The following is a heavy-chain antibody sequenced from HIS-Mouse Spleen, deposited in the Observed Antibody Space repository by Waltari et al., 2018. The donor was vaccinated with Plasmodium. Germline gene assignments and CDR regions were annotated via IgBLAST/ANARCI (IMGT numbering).Heavy chain of an antibody. Sequence: EVQLLESGGGLVQPGGSLRLPCAASGFTCSSYWMRWVRQASGKGLEWVANIKQDGSEKYYVDSVKGRFTISRDNAKNSLYLQMNSLRAEDTAVYYCASSWYWYFDLWGRGTLVTVSS. V-gene: IGHV3-7*01. CDR3: ASSWYWYFDL. J-gene: IGHJ2*01. D-gene: IGHD6-13*01. CDR1: GFTCSSYW. CDR2: IKQDGSEK.